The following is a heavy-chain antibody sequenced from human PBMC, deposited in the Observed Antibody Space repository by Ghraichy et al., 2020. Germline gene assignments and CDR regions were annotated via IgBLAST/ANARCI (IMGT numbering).Heavy chain of an antibody. CDR1: GFTFSNYW. CDR3: VRDGDRYNFDY. D-gene: IGHD5-24*01. Sequence: GESLNISCAASGFTFSNYWMHWVRQAPGKGLVWVSRICRDGSCTNYADSVKGRFTISRDNAKTTVYLQMDSLSAEDTAVYYCVRDGDRYNFDYWGPGTLVTVSS. CDR2: ICRDGSCT. V-gene: IGHV3-74*01. J-gene: IGHJ4*02.